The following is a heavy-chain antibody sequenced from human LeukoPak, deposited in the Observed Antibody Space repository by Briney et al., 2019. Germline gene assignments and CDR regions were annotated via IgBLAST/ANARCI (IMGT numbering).Heavy chain of an antibody. Sequence: GASVKVSCKASDYTFTNYGISWVRQAPGQGLEWMGWISAYNGKTYYAQKFQGRVTVTTDTSTSTAYMDLRSLRSDDTAVYYCARTNLDCKSGVCYGYWGQGTPVTVSS. V-gene: IGHV1-18*01. CDR2: ISAYNGKT. J-gene: IGHJ4*02. CDR1: DYTFTNYG. CDR3: ARTNLDCKSGVCYGY. D-gene: IGHD2-8*01.